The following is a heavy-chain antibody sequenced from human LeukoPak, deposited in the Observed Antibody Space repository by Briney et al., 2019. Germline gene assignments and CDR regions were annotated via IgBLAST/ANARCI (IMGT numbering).Heavy chain of an antibody. Sequence: IGYIYYSGSTYYNPSLKSRVTISVDTSKNQFSLKLSSVTAADTAVYYCARMVRGVLYYFDYWGQGTLVTVSS. J-gene: IGHJ4*02. CDR3: ARMVRGVLYYFDY. CDR2: IYYSGST. D-gene: IGHD3-10*01. V-gene: IGHV4-30-4*01.